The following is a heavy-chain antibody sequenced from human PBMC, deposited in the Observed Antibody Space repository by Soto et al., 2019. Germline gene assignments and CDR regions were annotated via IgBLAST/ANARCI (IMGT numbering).Heavy chain of an antibody. V-gene: IGHV3-9*01. CDR2: LSWNSGFS. CDR1: GFSFDDYT. D-gene: IGHD3-22*01. CDR3: AKGRGTIVVTDAYDI. J-gene: IGHJ3*02. Sequence: GGSLRLSCGGSGFSFDDYTVHWVRQAPGKGPEWVASLSWNSGFSGYADSVKGRFTISRDNAQSSAHLQMNNLRTEDTALYYCAKGRGTIVVTDAYDIWGQGTMVT.